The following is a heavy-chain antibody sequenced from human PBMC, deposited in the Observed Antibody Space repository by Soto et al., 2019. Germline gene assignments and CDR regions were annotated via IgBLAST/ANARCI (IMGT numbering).Heavy chain of an antibody. J-gene: IGHJ4*02. D-gene: IGHD5-12*01. CDR3: AFSGYDSDFSRYFDH. CDR2: INPSDGST. CDR1: GYSFTSYL. V-gene: IGHV1-46*01. Sequence: RASVKVSCKASGYSFTSYLMHWVRQAPGQGLDWMGLINPSDGSTTYSQKVQGRITMTRDTSTSTVYMELSSLRSEDTALYFCAFSGYDSDFSRYFDHWGQGTPVTVSS.